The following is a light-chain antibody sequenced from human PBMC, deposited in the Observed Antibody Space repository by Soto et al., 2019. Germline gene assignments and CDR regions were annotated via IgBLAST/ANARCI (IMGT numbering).Light chain of an antibody. CDR1: QSVSSN. V-gene: IGKV3-15*01. CDR2: GAS. Sequence: EIVMTQSPVTLSVSPGERVTLSCRASQSVSSNLAWYQQKPGQAPRLLIYGASTRATDIPARFSGSGSGTEFILTISSLQSEDFAVYYCQQYNKWPLTFGGGTKVEIK. CDR3: QQYNKWPLT. J-gene: IGKJ4*01.